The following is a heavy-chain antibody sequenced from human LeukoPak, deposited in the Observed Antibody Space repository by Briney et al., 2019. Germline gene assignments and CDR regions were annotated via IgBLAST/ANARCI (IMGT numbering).Heavy chain of an antibody. D-gene: IGHD2-2*01. CDR2: IYHSGST. J-gene: IGHJ5*02. CDR1: GYSISSGYY. V-gene: IGHV4-38-2*01. CDR3: ARLTAVMAAMAPWFDP. Sequence: SETLSLTCAVSGYSISSGYYWGWIRQPPGKGLEWIGSIYHSGSTYYNPSLKSRVTISVDTSKNQFSLKPSSVTAADTAVYYCARLTAVMAAMAPWFDPWGQGTLVTVSS.